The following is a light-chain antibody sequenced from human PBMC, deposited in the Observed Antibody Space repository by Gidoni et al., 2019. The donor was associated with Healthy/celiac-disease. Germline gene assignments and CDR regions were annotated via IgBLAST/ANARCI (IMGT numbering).Light chain of an antibody. Sequence: DIVMTQSPDSLAVSLGERATINCKSSQSVLYSSNNKNYLAWYQQKPGQPPKLLIYWASTRASGVPDRFSGSGSVTAFTPTLSSLLAEDVAVYYFQQYYSTPKTFGQGTKVELK. CDR3: QQYYSTPKT. CDR1: QSVLYSSNNKNY. J-gene: IGKJ1*01. V-gene: IGKV4-1*01. CDR2: WAS.